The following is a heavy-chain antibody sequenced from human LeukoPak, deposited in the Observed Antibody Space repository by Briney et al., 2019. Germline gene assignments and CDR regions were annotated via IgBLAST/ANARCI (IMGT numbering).Heavy chain of an antibody. J-gene: IGHJ3*02. CDR3: ARIGYCSSTSCLGDAFDI. V-gene: IGHV1-18*01. CDR2: ISGYNGNT. Sequence: ASVKVSCRASGYTFTSYGISWVRQAPGQGLEWMGWISGYNGNTNYAQKFQGRVTMTTDTSTSTAYMELRSLRSDDTAVYYCARIGYCSSTSCLGDAFDIWGQGTMVTVSS. D-gene: IGHD2-2*01. CDR1: GYTFTSYG.